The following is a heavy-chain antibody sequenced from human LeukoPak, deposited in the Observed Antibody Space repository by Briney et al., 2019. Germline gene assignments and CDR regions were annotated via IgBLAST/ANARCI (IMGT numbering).Heavy chain of an antibody. CDR1: GGSINGYY. CDR2: IYYNGNT. Sequence: SETLSLTCTVSGGSINGYYWSWIRQPPGKGLEWIGYIYYNGNTNSNPSLKSRVTISIDTSKNHFSLKLNSVTAADTAVYYRARGGRYSGTYFDYWGQGTLVTISS. J-gene: IGHJ4*02. D-gene: IGHD1-26*01. CDR3: ARGGRYSGTYFDY. V-gene: IGHV4-59*08.